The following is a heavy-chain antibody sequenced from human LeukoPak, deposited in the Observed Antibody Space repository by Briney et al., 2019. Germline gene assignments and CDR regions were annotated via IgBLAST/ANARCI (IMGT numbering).Heavy chain of an antibody. CDR3: ARDRGGRYYDSSGYYDALDI. CDR2: IKEDGSVK. J-gene: IGHJ3*02. CDR1: GFTFSSYY. D-gene: IGHD3-22*01. Sequence: GGSLRLSCTASGFTFSSYYMNWVRQAPGNGLEWVANIKEDGSVKNYADSVKGRFTVSRDNAERALYLQMNSLRAEDTAVYYCARDRGGRYYDSSGYYDALDIWGQGTVVTVS. V-gene: IGHV3-7*01.